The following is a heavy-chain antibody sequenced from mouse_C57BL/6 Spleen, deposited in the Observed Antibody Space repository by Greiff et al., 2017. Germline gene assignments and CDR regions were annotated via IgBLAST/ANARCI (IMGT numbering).Heavy chain of an antibody. J-gene: IGHJ3*01. CDR1: GYTFTSYW. V-gene: IGHV1-64*01. D-gene: IGHD1-1*01. CDR2: IHPNSGST. Sequence: VQLQQPGAELVKPGASVKLSCKASGYTFTSYWMHWVKQRPGQGLEWIGMIHPNSGSTNYNEKFKSKATLTVDKTSSTAYMQLSSLTSEDSAVYYCARRGDYYAFAYWGQGTLVTVSA. CDR3: ARRGDYYAFAY.